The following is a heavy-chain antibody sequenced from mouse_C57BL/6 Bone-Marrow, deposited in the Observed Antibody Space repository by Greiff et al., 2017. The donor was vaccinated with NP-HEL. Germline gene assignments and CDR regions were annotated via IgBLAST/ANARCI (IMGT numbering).Heavy chain of an antibody. Sequence: VKLKQSGPELVKPGASVKISCKASGYAFSSSWMNWVKQRPGKGLEWIGRIYPGDGDTNYNGKFKGKATLTADKSSSTAYMQLSSLTSEDSAVYFCARGYYSNYGGYFDYWGQGTTLTVSS. CDR1: GYAFSSSW. CDR2: IYPGDGDT. V-gene: IGHV1-82*01. J-gene: IGHJ2*01. CDR3: ARGYYSNYGGYFDY. D-gene: IGHD2-5*01.